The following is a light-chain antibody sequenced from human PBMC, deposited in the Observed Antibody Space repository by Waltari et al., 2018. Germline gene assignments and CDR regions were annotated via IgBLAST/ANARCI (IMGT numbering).Light chain of an antibody. J-gene: IGLJ3*02. CDR1: SGHSHNI. V-gene: IGLV4-69*01. Sequence: HLVVTQSSSASASLGASVKLTCTLHSGHSHNIIAWLQQQPEKGPRYWMKINSDGSHSKGDEIPDRFSGSSSGAERYLTISNLQSEDEGDYYCQTGGHGTWVFGGGTKLTVL. CDR3: QTGGHGTWV. CDR2: INSDGSH.